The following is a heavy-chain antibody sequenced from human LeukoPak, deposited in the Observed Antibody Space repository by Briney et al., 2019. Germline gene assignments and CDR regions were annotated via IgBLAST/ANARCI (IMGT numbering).Heavy chain of an antibody. V-gene: IGHV3-30*18. Sequence: GGSLRLSCAASGFTFRNYGMHWVRQAPGKGLDWVAVISYDGSNKYYADSVKGRFTISRDNSKNTLYLQMDSLRAEDTAVYYCAKVRYFGPSAFDIWGQGTMVTVSS. D-gene: IGHD3-9*01. CDR1: GFTFRNYG. J-gene: IGHJ3*02. CDR2: ISYDGSNK. CDR3: AKVRYFGPSAFDI.